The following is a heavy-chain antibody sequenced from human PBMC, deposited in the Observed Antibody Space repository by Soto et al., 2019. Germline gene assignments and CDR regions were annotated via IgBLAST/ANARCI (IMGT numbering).Heavy chain of an antibody. D-gene: IGHD3-10*01. V-gene: IGHV4-59*01. J-gene: IGHJ5*02. CDR2: IYYSGST. CDR3: ARGRFGTPPSKWFDP. CDR1: GGSISSYY. Sequence: SETLSLTCTVSGGSISSYYWSWIRQPPGKGLEWIGYIYYSGSTNYNPSLKSRVTISVDTSKNQFSLKLSSVTAADTAVYYCARGRFGTPPSKWFDPWGQGTLVTVSS.